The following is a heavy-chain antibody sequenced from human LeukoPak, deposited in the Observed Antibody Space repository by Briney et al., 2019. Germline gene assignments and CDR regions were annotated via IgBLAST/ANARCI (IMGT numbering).Heavy chain of an antibody. Sequence: GGSLRLSCAASGFTFSSYWMHWVRQAPGKGLVWVSRINSDGSSTSYADSVKGRFTISRDNAKNTLYLQMNRLRAEDTAVYYCARVFPFGGVIGLLGYWGQGTLVTVSS. CDR1: GFTFSSYW. CDR2: INSDGSST. V-gene: IGHV3-74*01. J-gene: IGHJ4*02. CDR3: ARVFPFGGVIGLLGY. D-gene: IGHD3-16*02.